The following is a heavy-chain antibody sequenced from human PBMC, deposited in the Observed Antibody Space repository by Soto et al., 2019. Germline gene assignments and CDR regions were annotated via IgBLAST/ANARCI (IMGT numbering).Heavy chain of an antibody. D-gene: IGHD3-10*01. V-gene: IGHV1-8*01. CDR3: ARGPGDLGYFDY. Sequence: QVQLVQSGAEVKKPGASVKVSCRASGYSFTNYEITWVRQAPGQGLEWMGWMNPYNGNTAYAQDFVGRVSMTRNTSISTAYLELSSLRPEDMAVYYCARGPGDLGYFDYWGQGALVSVSS. CDR2: MNPYNGNT. J-gene: IGHJ4*02. CDR1: GYSFTNYE.